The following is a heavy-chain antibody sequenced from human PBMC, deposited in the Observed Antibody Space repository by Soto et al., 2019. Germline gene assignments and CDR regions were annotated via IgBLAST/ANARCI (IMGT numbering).Heavy chain of an antibody. CDR2: ISSSSSYT. CDR3: ARTYYYGSGSYRAIWFDP. CDR1: GVTFSDYY. J-gene: IGHJ5*02. Sequence: TGGFLRLSCAASGVTFSDYYMSWIRQAPGKGLEWVSYISSSSSYTNYADSVKGRFTISRDNAKNSLYLQMNSLRAEDTAVYYCARTYYYGSGSYRAIWFDPWGQGTLVTVSS. D-gene: IGHD3-10*01. V-gene: IGHV3-11*06.